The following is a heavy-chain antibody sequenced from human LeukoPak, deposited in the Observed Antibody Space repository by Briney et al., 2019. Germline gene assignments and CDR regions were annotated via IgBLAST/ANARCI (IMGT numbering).Heavy chain of an antibody. V-gene: IGHV3-23*01. CDR2: ISSGGGTT. CDR3: AKDRSGSGYFDY. CDR1: GFTFDDYT. J-gene: IGHJ4*02. D-gene: IGHD3-10*01. Sequence: GGSLRLSCAASGFTFDDYTMHWVRQAPGKGLEWVSRISSGGGTTDYTDSVKGRFIIYRDISMNTLYLQMNSLSAEDTAVYYCAKDRSGSGYFDYWGQGTLVTVSS.